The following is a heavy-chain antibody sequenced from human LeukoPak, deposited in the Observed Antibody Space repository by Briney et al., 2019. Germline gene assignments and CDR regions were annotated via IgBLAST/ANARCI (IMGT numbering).Heavy chain of an antibody. CDR2: ISYHGSNK. V-gene: IGHV3-30-3*01. CDR1: GFTFSSFA. Sequence: PGGSLRLSCAASGFTFSSFAMHWVRRAPGKGLEWVALISYHGSNKYYADSVKGRFTISRDNSKNTLYLQMNSLRAEDTAVYYCARAGYSSAWYYFEYWGQGTLVTVSS. CDR3: ARAGYSSAWYYFEY. D-gene: IGHD6-13*01. J-gene: IGHJ4*02.